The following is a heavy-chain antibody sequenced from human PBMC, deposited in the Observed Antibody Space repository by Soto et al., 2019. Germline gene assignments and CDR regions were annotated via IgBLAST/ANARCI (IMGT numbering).Heavy chain of an antibody. CDR1: GFTFSTYA. D-gene: IGHD2-8*02. CDR2: VSGSGAKT. CDR3: TSNWTGNTCPCMDV. Sequence: EVQLLESGGGLVQPGGSLRLSCTASGFTFSTYAMTWVRQAPGKGLEWVSTVSGSGAKTYYADSVRGRLTISRDNSKDTLYLQMNSLTAEDTATYYCTSNWTGNTCPCMDVWGQGTTVTVSS. J-gene: IGHJ6*02. V-gene: IGHV3-23*01.